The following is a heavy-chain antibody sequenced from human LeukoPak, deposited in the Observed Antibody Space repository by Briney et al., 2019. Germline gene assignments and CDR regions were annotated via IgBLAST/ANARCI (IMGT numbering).Heavy chain of an antibody. CDR2: INPSGGST. J-gene: IGHJ3*02. V-gene: IGHV1-46*03. CDR1: GYTFTSYY. CDR3: ARTKRNIVVVPAAIRGRAFDI. Sequence: GASVKVSCKASGYTFTSYYMHWVRQAPGQGPEWMGIINPSGGSTSYAQKFQGRVTMTRDTSTSTVYMELSSLRSEDTAVYYCARTKRNIVVVPAAIRGRAFDIWGQGTMVTVSS. D-gene: IGHD2-2*01.